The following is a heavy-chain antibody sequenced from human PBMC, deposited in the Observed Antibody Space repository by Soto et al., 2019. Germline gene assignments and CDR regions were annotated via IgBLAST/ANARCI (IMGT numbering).Heavy chain of an antibody. CDR1: GGSISSSSYY. CDR3: ARTYYDILTGYYRGVFDY. D-gene: IGHD3-9*01. J-gene: IGHJ4*02. Sequence: SETLSLTCTVSGGSISSSSYYWGWIRQPPGKGLEWIGSIYYSGSTYYNPSLKSRVTISVDTSKNQFSLKLSSVTAADTAVYYCARTYYDILTGYYRGVFDYWGQGTLVTVSS. V-gene: IGHV4-39*01. CDR2: IYYSGST.